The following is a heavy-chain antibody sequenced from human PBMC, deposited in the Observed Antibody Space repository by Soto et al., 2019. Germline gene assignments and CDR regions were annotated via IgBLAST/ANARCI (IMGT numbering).Heavy chain of an antibody. CDR2: ISAYNGNT. Sequence: GASVKVSCKASGYTFTSYGISWVRQAPGQGLEWMGWISAYNGNTNYARKLQGRVTMTTDTSTSTAYMELRSLRSDDTAVYYCARDSTGYSSSWYVWFDPWGQGTLVTVSS. CDR3: ARDSTGYSSSWYVWFDP. CDR1: GYTFTSYG. D-gene: IGHD6-13*01. V-gene: IGHV1-18*01. J-gene: IGHJ5*02.